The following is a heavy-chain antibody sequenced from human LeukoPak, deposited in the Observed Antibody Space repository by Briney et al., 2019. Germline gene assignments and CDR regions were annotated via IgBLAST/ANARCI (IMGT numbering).Heavy chain of an antibody. CDR3: ARVRRGWSDP. CDR1: SFSMSSYY. CDR2: IYYSGST. Sequence: SETLSLTCTVSSFSMSSYYWSWIRQPPGKGLEWIGYIYYSGSTNYNPSLKSRVTISVDTSKNQFSLKLSSVTAADTAVYYCARVRRGWSDPWGQGTLVTVSS. V-gene: IGHV4-59*01. J-gene: IGHJ5*02.